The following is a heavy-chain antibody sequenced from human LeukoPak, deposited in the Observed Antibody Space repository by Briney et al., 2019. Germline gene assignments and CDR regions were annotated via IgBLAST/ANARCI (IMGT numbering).Heavy chain of an antibody. CDR3: ARDTNAGAAGMFDP. CDR1: GASISSYS. D-gene: IGHD6-13*01. V-gene: IGHV4-4*07. Sequence: SETLSLTCTVSGASISSYSWSWIRQPAGKGLEWIGRIYSSGSTKYNPSLKSRVIISVDNSKNQLSLRLSSVTAADTAVYYCARDTNAGAAGMFDPRGQGTLVTVSS. CDR2: IYSSGST. J-gene: IGHJ5*02.